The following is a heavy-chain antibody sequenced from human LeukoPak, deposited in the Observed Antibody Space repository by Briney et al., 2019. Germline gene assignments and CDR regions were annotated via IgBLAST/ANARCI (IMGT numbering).Heavy chain of an antibody. D-gene: IGHD3-22*01. Sequence: SETLSLTCTVSGGSISSGGYYWSWIRQHPGKGLEWIGYIYYSGSTYYNPSLKSRVTISVDTSKNQFSLKLSSVTAADTAVYYCARVGRDYYDSSGSDAFDIWGQGTMVTVSS. CDR3: ARVGRDYYDSSGSDAFDI. V-gene: IGHV4-31*03. CDR1: GGSISSGGYY. CDR2: IYYSGST. J-gene: IGHJ3*02.